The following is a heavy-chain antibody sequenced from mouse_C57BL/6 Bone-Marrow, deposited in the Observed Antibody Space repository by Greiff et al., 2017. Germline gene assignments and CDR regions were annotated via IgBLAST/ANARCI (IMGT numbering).Heavy chain of an antibody. CDR1: GFTFSSYA. V-gene: IGHV5-4*01. CDR2: ISDGGSYT. J-gene: IGHJ2*01. CDR3: ARDRGQLRLNYFDY. D-gene: IGHD3-2*02. Sequence: EVKLVESGGGLVKPGGSLKLSCAASGFTFSSYAMSWVRQTPEKRLEWVATISDGGSYTYYPDNVKGRFTISRDNAKNNLYLQMGHLKSEDTAMYYCARDRGQLRLNYFDYWGQGTTLTVSS.